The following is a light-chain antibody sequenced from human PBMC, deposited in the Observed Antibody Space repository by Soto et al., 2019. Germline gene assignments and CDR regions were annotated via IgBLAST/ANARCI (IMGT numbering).Light chain of an antibody. CDR2: DAS. Sequence: EIVLTQSPGTLSLSPGEGATLSCRASQSVSSNYLAWYQLKPGQAPRLLIYDASNRATGIPARFSGSGSGTVFTLTISSLEPEDFAVYYCQQFSSYPLTFGGGTKVDIK. CDR3: QQFSSYPLT. J-gene: IGKJ4*01. V-gene: IGKV3-20*01. CDR1: QSVSSNY.